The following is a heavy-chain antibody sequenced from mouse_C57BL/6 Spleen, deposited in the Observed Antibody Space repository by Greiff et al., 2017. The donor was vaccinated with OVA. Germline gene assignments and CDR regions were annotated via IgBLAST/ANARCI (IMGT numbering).Heavy chain of an antibody. V-gene: IGHV5-16*01. CDR1: GFTFSDYY. Sequence: EVKLLESEGGLVQPGSSMKLSCTASGFTFSDYYMAWVRQVPEKGLEWVANINYDGSSTYYLDSLKSRFIISRDNAKNILYLQMSSLKSEDTATYYCARDDGNTGDAMDYWGQGTSVTVSS. CDR3: ARDDGNTGDAMDY. CDR2: INYDGSST. J-gene: IGHJ4*01. D-gene: IGHD1-1*01.